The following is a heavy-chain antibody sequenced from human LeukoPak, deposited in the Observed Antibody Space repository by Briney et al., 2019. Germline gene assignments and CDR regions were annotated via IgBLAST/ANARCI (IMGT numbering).Heavy chain of an antibody. CDR1: GFTFSSYG. J-gene: IGHJ4*02. CDR2: ISYDGSNK. Sequence: GRSLRLSCAASGFTFSSYGMHWVRQAPGKGLEWVAVISYDGSNKYYADSVKGRFTISRDNSKNTLYLQMNSLRAEDTAVYYCAREPEGGYDYVWGSYRRYYFDYWGQGTLVTVSS. V-gene: IGHV3-30*03. CDR3: AREPEGGYDYVWGSYRRYYFDY. D-gene: IGHD3-16*02.